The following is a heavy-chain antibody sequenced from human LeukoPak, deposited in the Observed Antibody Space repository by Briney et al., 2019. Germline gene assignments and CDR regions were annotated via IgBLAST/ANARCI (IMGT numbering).Heavy chain of an antibody. J-gene: IGHJ4*02. CDR3: ARGAGEYFDY. CDR2: INHSGST. CDR1: GGSFSGYY. Sequence: SETLSLTCAVYGGSFSGYYWSWIRQPPGKGLEWIGEINHSGSTNYNPSLKSRVTISVDTSKNQFSLKLSSVTAADTVVYYCARGAGEYFDYWGKGILVTVSS. V-gene: IGHV4-34*01.